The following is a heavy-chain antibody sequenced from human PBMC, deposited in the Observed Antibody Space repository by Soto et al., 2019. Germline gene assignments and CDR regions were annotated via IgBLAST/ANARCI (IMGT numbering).Heavy chain of an antibody. Sequence: FSVKVSRKASVGTFSSYAISWVRQAAGQGLEWMGGIIPIFGTAHYAQKFQGRVTIIADEFTNTAYMELSSLRSGEPAVYYCARAFYGEYGKSYNGFDIWGQGTLVTVSS. CDR2: IIPIFGTA. CDR3: ARAFYGEYGKSYNGFDI. V-gene: IGHV1-69*13. D-gene: IGHD4-17*01. J-gene: IGHJ5*02. CDR1: VGTFSSYA.